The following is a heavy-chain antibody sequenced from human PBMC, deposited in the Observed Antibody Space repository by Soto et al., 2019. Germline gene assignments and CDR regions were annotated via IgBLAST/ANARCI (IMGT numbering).Heavy chain of an antibody. CDR1: GYNLSDLS. V-gene: IGHV1-24*01. CDR2: FDPEDGDG. D-gene: IGHD2-15*01. Sequence: VASAKVSCKVSGYNLSDLSIHWVQQPPGKGLEWMGNFDPEDGDGIYAQKFQGTVTMTEDSSTGTASMELTRLTFNDTAIYYCATGYCSGGTCYLNVWGQGTLVTVSS. J-gene: IGHJ4*02. CDR3: ATGYCSGGTCYLNV.